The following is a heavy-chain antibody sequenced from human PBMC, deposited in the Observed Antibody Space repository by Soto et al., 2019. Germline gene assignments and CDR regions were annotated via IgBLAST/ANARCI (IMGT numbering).Heavy chain of an antibody. D-gene: IGHD6-19*01. Sequence: EVQLVESGGGLAQPGGSRRLSCAASGLIFSDYHMDWVRQAPGRGLEWVGRIRRKANSYTTEYAASVKGRCTISRDDSKNSLYLQMNSLKSEDTAVYYCAMLGGWSGGSSGMDVWGQGTTVTVSS. J-gene: IGHJ6*02. CDR3: AMLGGWSGGSSGMDV. CDR1: GLIFSDYH. V-gene: IGHV3-72*01. CDR2: IRRKANSYTT.